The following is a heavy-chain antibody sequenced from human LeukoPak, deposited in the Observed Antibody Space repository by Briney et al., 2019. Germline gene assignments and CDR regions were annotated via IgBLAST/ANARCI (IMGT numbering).Heavy chain of an antibody. Sequence: GGSLGLSCAASGFTFSSYAMSWVRQAPGKGLEWVSAISGSGGSTYYADSVKGRFTISRDNSKNTLYLQMNSLRAEDTAVYYCARVGSSSQASPLYWGQGTLVTVSS. CDR3: ARVGSSSQASPLY. V-gene: IGHV3-23*01. CDR1: GFTFSSYA. J-gene: IGHJ4*02. D-gene: IGHD6-13*01. CDR2: ISGSGGST.